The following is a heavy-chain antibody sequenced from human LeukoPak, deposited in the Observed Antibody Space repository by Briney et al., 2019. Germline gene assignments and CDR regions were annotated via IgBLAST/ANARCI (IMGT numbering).Heavy chain of an antibody. J-gene: IGHJ4*02. D-gene: IGHD4-17*01. V-gene: IGHV4-31*03. CDR1: GGSISSGGYY. CDR2: IYYSGST. CDR3: ARSTYGDYDY. Sequence: SETLSLTCTVPGGSISSGGYYWSWIRQHPGKGLEWIGYIYYSGSTYYNPSLKSRVTISVDTSKNQFSLKLSSVTAADTAVYYCARSTYGDYDYWGQGTLVTVSS.